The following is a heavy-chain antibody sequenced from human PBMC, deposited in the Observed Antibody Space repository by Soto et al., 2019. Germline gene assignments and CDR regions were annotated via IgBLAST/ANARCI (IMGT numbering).Heavy chain of an antibody. CDR1: GGSISSYY. Sequence: SETLSLTCTVSGGSISSYYWSWIRQPPGKGLEWIGYIYYSGSTNYNPSLKSRVTISVDTSKNQFSLKLSSVTAADTAVYYCAREFRYGNSFYYYYMDVWGKGTTVTVS. J-gene: IGHJ6*03. V-gene: IGHV4-59*01. CDR3: AREFRYGNSFYYYYMDV. D-gene: IGHD6-6*01. CDR2: IYYSGST.